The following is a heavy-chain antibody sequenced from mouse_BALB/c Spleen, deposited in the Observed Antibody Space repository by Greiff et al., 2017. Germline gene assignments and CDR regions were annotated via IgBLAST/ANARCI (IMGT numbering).Heavy chain of an antibody. J-gene: IGHJ4*01. V-gene: IGHV8-12*01. CDR2: IYWDDDK. CDR1: GFSLSTSGMG. CDR3: ARRAHYAMDY. Sequence: QVTLKECGPGILQPSQTLSLTCSFSGFSLSTSGMGVSWIRQPSGKGLEWLAHIYWDDDKRYNPSLKSRLTISKDTSRNQVFLKITSVDTADTATYYGARRAHYAMDYWGQGTSVTVSS.